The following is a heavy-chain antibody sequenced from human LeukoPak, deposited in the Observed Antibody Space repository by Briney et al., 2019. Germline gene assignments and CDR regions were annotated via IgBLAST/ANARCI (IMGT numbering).Heavy chain of an antibody. CDR3: VKERDYYSSTSLDF. CDR1: GFTFSNYA. J-gene: IGHJ4*02. D-gene: IGHD3-10*01. V-gene: IGHV3-30-3*01. Sequence: GGSLRLSCVASGFTFSNYAMHWVRQAPGKGREGVAVISYDASNKYYADSVKGRFTISRDNSRNTLYLQMSNLRAEDTALYYCVKERDYYSSTSLDFWGQGTLVTVSS. CDR2: ISYDASNK.